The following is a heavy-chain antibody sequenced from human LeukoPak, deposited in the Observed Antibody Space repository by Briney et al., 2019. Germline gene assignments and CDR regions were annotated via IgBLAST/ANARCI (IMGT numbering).Heavy chain of an antibody. V-gene: IGHV3-23*01. CDR1: GFTFSSYA. J-gene: IGHJ4*02. Sequence: GGSLRLSCAASGFTFSSYAMSWVRQAPGKGLEWVSAISGSGGSTYYADSVKGRFTISRDNSKNTPYLQMNSLRAEDTAVYYCASIAAAGKYFDYWGQGTLVTVSS. D-gene: IGHD6-13*01. CDR3: ASIAAAGKYFDY. CDR2: ISGSGGST.